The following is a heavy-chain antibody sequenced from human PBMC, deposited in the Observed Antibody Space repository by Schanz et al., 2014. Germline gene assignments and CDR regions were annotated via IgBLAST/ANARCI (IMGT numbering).Heavy chain of an antibody. D-gene: IGHD1-26*01. Sequence: VQLVQSGGGLVQPGGSLRLSCAASGFTFGNFFMSWVRQAPGKGLEWVANIKLDGSEKYYVDSVKGRFTISRDNAKNSLYLQMNSLTAEDTAVYYCAKYGTGKGVSFEYWGQGTLVTVSS. V-gene: IGHV3-7*01. CDR3: AKYGTGKGVSFEY. J-gene: IGHJ4*02. CDR2: IKLDGSEK. CDR1: GFTFGNFF.